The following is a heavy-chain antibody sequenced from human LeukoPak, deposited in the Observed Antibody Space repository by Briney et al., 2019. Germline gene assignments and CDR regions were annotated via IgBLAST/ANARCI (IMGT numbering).Heavy chain of an antibody. V-gene: IGHV4-39*07. J-gene: IGHJ6*03. CDR1: GGSISSSSYY. D-gene: IGHD3-22*01. CDR2: IFYRGST. CDR3: ARTYDSSDYPTGYYYMDV. Sequence: PSETLSLTCTVSGGSISSSSYYWGWIRQPPGKGLEWIGSIFYRGSTYYNPSLKNRVTISVDTSKNQFSLNLSSVTAADTAVYYCARTYDSSDYPTGYYYMDVWGKGTTVTVSS.